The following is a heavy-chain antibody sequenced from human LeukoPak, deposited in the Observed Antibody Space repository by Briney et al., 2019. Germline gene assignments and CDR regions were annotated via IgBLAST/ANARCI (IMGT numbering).Heavy chain of an antibody. CDR2: IYYSGST. Sequence: TSETLSLTCTVSGGSISSSSYYWGWIRQPPGKGLEWIGSIYYSGSTYYNPSLKSRVTISVDTSKNQFSLKLSSVTAADTAVYYCARGYSYGYYFDYWGQGTLVTVSS. CDR3: ARGYSYGYYFDY. J-gene: IGHJ4*02. D-gene: IGHD5-18*01. CDR1: GGSISSSSYY. V-gene: IGHV4-39*01.